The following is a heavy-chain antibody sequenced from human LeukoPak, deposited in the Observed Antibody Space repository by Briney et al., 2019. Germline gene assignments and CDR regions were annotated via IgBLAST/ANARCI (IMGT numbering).Heavy chain of an antibody. CDR3: AREGWYGQTFDY. D-gene: IGHD6-19*01. V-gene: IGHV3-30-3*01. Sequence: GGSLRLPCAASGFTFSSYAMHWVRQAPGKGLEWVAVISYDGSNKYYADSVKGRFTISRDNSKNTLYLQMNSLRAEDTAVYYCAREGWYGQTFDYWGQGTLVTVSS. CDR1: GFTFSSYA. CDR2: ISYDGSNK. J-gene: IGHJ4*02.